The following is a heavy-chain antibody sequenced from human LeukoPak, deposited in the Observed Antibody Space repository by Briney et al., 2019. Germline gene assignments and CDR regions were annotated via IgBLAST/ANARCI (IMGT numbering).Heavy chain of an antibody. J-gene: IGHJ4*02. D-gene: IGHD3-22*01. Sequence: ASVKVSCKASGYTFTSYYMHWVRQAPGQGLEWMGGIIPIFGTANYAQKFQGRVTITADESTSTAYMELSSLRSEDTAVYYCARDSRRITMIGPYDYWGQGTLVTVSS. CDR3: ARDSRRITMIGPYDY. CDR2: IIPIFGTA. CDR1: GYTFTSYY. V-gene: IGHV1-69*13.